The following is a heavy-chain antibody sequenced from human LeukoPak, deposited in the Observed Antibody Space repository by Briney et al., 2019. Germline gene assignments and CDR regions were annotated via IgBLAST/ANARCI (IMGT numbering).Heavy chain of an antibody. D-gene: IGHD5-12*01. CDR1: GFTFSSYG. J-gene: IGHJ4*02. CDR2: IGSSSSPI. CDR3: ARAMKSGYDY. V-gene: IGHV3-48*02. Sequence: GGSLRLSCAASGFTFSSYGMNWVRQAPGKRLEWVSYIGSSSSPIYYADSVKGRFTASRDNAKNSLYVQMNSLRDEDTAVYYCARAMKSGYDYWGQGTLVTVSS.